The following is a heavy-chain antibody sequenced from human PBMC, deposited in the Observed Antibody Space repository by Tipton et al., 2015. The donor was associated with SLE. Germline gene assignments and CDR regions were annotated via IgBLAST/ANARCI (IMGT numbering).Heavy chain of an antibody. J-gene: IGHJ5*02. CDR2: IYTSGST. D-gene: IGHD2-15*01. Sequence: TLSLTCTISGGSISSGSYYWSWIRQPAGKGLEWIGYIYTSGSTNYNPSLKSRVTISVDTSKNQFSLKLSSVTAADTAVYYCASSRGWVVASLHPWGQGTLVIVSS. CDR1: GGSISSGSYY. CDR3: ASSRGWVVASLHP. V-gene: IGHV4-61*09.